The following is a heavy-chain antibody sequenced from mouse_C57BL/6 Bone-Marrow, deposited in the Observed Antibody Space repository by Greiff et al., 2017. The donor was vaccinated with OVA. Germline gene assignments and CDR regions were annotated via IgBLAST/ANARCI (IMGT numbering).Heavy chain of an antibody. CDR3: ARDQDY. CDR1: GYSITSGYY. Sequence: EVQLQQSGPGLVKPSQSLSLTCSVTGYSITSGYYWNWIRQFPGNKLEWMGYISYDGSNNYNPSLKNRISITRDTSKNQFFLKLNSVTTEDTATYYCARDQDYWGQGTTLTVSS. V-gene: IGHV3-6*01. CDR2: ISYDGSN. J-gene: IGHJ2*01.